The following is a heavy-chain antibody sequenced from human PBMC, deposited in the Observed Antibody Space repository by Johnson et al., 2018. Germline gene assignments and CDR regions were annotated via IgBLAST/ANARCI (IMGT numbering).Heavy chain of an antibody. CDR3: ATAMTTDYAFDI. CDR2: ISGSGGST. CDR1: GFTFSSYA. D-gene: IGHD4-17*01. Sequence: EVQLVESGGGLVQPGGSXRLSCAASGFTFSSYAMTWVRQAPGKGLEWVQTISGSGGSTYYADSVKGRFTISRDNSKNPLQLQINSLRADETAVYYCATAMTTDYAFDIWGQGTMVTFSS. J-gene: IGHJ3*02. V-gene: IGHV3-23*04.